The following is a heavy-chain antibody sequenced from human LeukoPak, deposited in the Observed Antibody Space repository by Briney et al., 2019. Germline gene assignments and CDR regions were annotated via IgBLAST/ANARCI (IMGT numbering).Heavy chain of an antibody. D-gene: IGHD5-24*01. CDR1: GGTFSSYT. CDR2: IIPILGIA. CDR3: ALEGMATLDAFDI. V-gene: IGHV1-69*02. Sequence: SVKVSCKASGGTFSSYTISWVRQAPGQGLEWMGRIIPILGIANYAQKFQGRVTITADKSASAAYMELSSLRSEDTAVYYCALEGMATLDAFDIWGQGTMVTVSS. J-gene: IGHJ3*02.